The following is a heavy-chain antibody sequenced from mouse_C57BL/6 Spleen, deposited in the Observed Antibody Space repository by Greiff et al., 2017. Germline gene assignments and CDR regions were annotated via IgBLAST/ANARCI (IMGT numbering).Heavy chain of an antibody. Sequence: QVQLKQSGPGLVQPSQSLSITCTVSGFSLTSYGVHWVRQSPGQGLEWLGVIWSGGSTDYNAAFISRLSIGKDNSKCQVFFKMNSLQADDTAIYYCARENGDRYFDVWGTGTTVTVAS. CDR1: GFSLTSYG. J-gene: IGHJ1*03. V-gene: IGHV2-2*01. CDR3: ARENGDRYFDV. CDR2: IWSGGST. D-gene: IGHD4-1*01.